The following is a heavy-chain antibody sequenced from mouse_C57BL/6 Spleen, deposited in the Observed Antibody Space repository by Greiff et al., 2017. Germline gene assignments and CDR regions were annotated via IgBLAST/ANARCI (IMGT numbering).Heavy chain of an antibody. CDR1: GFNIKDDY. D-gene: IGHD1-2*01. J-gene: IGHJ2*01. Sequence: VQLKQSGAELVRPGASVKLSCTASGFNIKDDYMHWVKQRPEQGLAWIGWIDPENGDTEYASKFPGKATTTADPSSNTAYLQVNSLTSEDTAVYDCTWLPPFDYWGQGTTLTVSA. CDR2: IDPENGDT. V-gene: IGHV14-4*01. CDR3: TWLPPFDY.